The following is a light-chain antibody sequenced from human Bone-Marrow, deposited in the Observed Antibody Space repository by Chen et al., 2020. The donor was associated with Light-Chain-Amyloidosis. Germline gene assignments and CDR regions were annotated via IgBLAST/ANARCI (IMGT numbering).Light chain of an antibody. CDR3: QVWDRSSDRPV. Sequence: SYVLTQPSSVSVAPGQTGTIACGGNNIGSTSVHWYQQTPGQAPLLVVYDDSDRPSGIPERLSGSNAGNTATLTISRFEAGDEADYYCQVWDRSSDRPVFGGGTKLTVL. J-gene: IGLJ3*02. CDR2: DDS. V-gene: IGLV3-21*02. CDR1: NIGSTS.